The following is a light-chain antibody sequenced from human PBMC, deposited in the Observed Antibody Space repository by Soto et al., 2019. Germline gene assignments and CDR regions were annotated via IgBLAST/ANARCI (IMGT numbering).Light chain of an antibody. CDR2: AAS. V-gene: IGKV1-39*01. CDR3: QHSYSTPL. CDR1: RSISSY. Sequence: DIQVTQAPSSLSASVGDRVTITFRASRSISSYLNWYQQKPGKATKLLIYAASSLQSGVPSRFSGSGSGTDFTLTISSLQPEDFATFYCQHSYSTPLFGGGTKVDIK. J-gene: IGKJ4*01.